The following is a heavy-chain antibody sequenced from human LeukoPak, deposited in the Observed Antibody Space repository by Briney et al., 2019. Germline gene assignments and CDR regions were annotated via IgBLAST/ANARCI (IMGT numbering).Heavy chain of an antibody. Sequence: ASVKVSCKVSGYTLTELSMHWVRQAPGKGLEWMGDFDPEDGETIYAQKFQGRVTTTEDTSTDTAYMELSSLRSEDTAVYYCARGLTIAAPGTRYYFDYWGQGTLVTVSS. V-gene: IGHV1-24*01. J-gene: IGHJ4*02. CDR1: GYTLTELS. CDR3: ARGLTIAAPGTRYYFDY. CDR2: FDPEDGET. D-gene: IGHD6-13*01.